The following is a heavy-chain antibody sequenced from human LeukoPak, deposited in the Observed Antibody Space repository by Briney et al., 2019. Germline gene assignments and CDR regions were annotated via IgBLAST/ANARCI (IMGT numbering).Heavy chain of an antibody. CDR1: GGSISGYY. J-gene: IGHJ4*02. CDR3: ARESVYSGLFDQ. Sequence: PSETLSLTCTVSGGSISGYYWSWIRQPPGKGLEWIGYIYYRGSTDYNPSLKSRVTISVDPSKNHFSLKLGSVPAADTAVYYCARESVYSGLFDQWGQGTLVTVSS. D-gene: IGHD6-19*01. V-gene: IGHV4-59*01. CDR2: IYYRGST.